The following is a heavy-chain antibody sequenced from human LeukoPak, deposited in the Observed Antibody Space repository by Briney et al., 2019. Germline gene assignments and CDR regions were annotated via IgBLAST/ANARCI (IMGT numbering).Heavy chain of an antibody. Sequence: ASVKVSCKASGYTFSSYGISWVRQAPGQGLEWMGWIGAYNGNTNRAQKLQGRVTMTTDTSTSTAYMELRSLRSDDTAVYYCARANTGYCSGGSCYELDYWGQGTLVTVSS. CDR1: GYTFSSYG. V-gene: IGHV1-18*01. D-gene: IGHD2-15*01. CDR2: IGAYNGNT. CDR3: ARANTGYCSGGSCYELDY. J-gene: IGHJ4*02.